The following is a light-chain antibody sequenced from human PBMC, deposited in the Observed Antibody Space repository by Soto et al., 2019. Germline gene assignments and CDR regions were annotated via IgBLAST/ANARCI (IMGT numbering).Light chain of an antibody. CDR2: SNN. V-gene: IGLV1-47*02. CDR3: AAWDDSLSGVV. J-gene: IGLJ2*01. Sequence: QSMLTQPPSASGTPGQRVTISCSGSSSNIGSNYVYWYQQLPGTAPKLLIYSNNQRPSGVPDRFSGSKSGTSASLAISGLRSEDEADYYCAAWDDSLSGVVFGGGTKVPS. CDR1: SSNIGSNY.